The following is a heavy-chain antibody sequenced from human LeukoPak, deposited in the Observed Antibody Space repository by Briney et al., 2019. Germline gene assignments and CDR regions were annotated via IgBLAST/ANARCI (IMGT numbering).Heavy chain of an antibody. CDR1: GGSISSYY. V-gene: IGHV4-59*01. Sequence: SETLSLTCTVSGGSISSYYWSWIRQPPGKGLEWIGYIYYSGSTNYNPSLKSRVTISVDTSKNQFSLKLSSVTAADTAVYYCARAYSSSWYSYYIDYWGQGTLVTVSS. CDR3: ARAYSSSWYSYYIDY. CDR2: IYYSGST. D-gene: IGHD6-13*01. J-gene: IGHJ4*02.